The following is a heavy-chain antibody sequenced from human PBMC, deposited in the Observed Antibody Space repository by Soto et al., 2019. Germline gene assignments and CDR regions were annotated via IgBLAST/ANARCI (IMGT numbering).Heavy chain of an antibody. V-gene: IGHV3-33*01. CDR3: ARTVDTAMVYGDYYGMDV. Sequence: GGSLRLSCAASGFTFSSYGMHWVRQAPGKGLEWVAVIWYDGSNKYYADSVKGRFTISRDNSKNTLYLQMNSLRAEDTAVYYCARTVDTAMVYGDYYGMDVWGQGTTVTVSS. D-gene: IGHD5-18*01. CDR1: GFTFSSYG. CDR2: IWYDGSNK. J-gene: IGHJ6*02.